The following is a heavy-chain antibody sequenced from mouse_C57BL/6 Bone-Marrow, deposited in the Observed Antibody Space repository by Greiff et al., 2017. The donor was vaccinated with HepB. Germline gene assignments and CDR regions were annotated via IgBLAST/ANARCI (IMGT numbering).Heavy chain of an antibody. J-gene: IGHJ3*01. CDR3: ARRLIYYDYDSFAY. CDR2: ISSGGSYT. Sequence: EVKLMDSGGDLVKPGGSLKLSCAASGFTFSSYGMSWVRQTPDKRLEWVATISSGGSYTYYPDSVMGRFTISRDNAKNTLYLQMSSLKSEDTAMYYCARRLIYYDYDSFAYWGQGTLVTVSA. V-gene: IGHV5-6*02. CDR1: GFTFSSYG. D-gene: IGHD2-4*01.